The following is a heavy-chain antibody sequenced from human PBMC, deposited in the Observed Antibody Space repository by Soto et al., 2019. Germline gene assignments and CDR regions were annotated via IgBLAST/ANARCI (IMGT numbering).Heavy chain of an antibody. CDR1: GFTFSSYA. D-gene: IGHD4-4*01. CDR2: ISGSGGST. V-gene: IGHV3-23*01. Sequence: GGSLRLSCAASGFTFSSYAMSWVRQAPGKGLEWVSAISGSGGSTYYADSVKGRFTISRDNSKNTLYLQMNSLRAEDTAVYYCAKDRVNSNYLERFSDWGQGTLVTVSS. CDR3: AKDRVNSNYLERFSD. J-gene: IGHJ4*02.